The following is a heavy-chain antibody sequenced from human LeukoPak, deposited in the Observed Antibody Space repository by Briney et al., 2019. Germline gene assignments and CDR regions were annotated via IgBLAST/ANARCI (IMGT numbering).Heavy chain of an antibody. J-gene: IGHJ3*02. CDR2: ISGSGGST. CDR3: AKDLDYGDFNDAFDI. D-gene: IGHD4-17*01. V-gene: IGHV3-23*01. CDR1: GFTFSSYT. Sequence: GGSLRLSCAASGFTFSSYTMSWVRQAPGKGLEWVSAISGSGGSTYYADSVKGRFTISRDNSKNTLYLQMNSLRAEDTAVYYCAKDLDYGDFNDAFDIWGQGTMVTVSS.